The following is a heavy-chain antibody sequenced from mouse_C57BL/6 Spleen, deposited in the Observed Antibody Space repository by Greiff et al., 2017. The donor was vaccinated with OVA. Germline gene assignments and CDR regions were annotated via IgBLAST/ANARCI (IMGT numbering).Heavy chain of an antibody. D-gene: IGHD2-4*01. CDR2: IRNKANGYTT. V-gene: IGHV7-3*01. Sequence: DVQLVESGGGLVQPGGSLSLSCAASGFTFTDYYMSWVRQPPGKALEWLGFIRNKANGYTTEYSASVKGRFTISRDNSQSILYLQMNALRAEDSATYYCARSSYYDYDGFAYWGQGTLVTVSA. J-gene: IGHJ3*01. CDR3: ARSSYYDYDGFAY. CDR1: GFTFTDYY.